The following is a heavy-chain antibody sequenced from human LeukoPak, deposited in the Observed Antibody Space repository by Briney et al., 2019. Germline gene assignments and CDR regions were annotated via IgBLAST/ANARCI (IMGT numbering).Heavy chain of an antibody. CDR2: ISYDGSNK. D-gene: IGHD2-15*01. J-gene: IGHJ6*04. Sequence: GGSLRLSCAASGFTFSSYGMRWVRQAPGKGLEWVAVISYDGSNKYYADSVKGRFTISRDNSKNTLYLQMNSLRAEDTAVYYCAKGLGYCSGGSCYSVGYYYGMDVWGKGTTVTVSS. CDR1: GFTFSSYG. CDR3: AKGLGYCSGGSCYSVGYYYGMDV. V-gene: IGHV3-30*18.